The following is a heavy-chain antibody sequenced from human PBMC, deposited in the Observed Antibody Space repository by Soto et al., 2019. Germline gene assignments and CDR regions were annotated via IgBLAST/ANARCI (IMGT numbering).Heavy chain of an antibody. D-gene: IGHD2-2*02. V-gene: IGHV3-23*01. CDR1: GFTFSSSA. CDR2: ISASGGTT. Sequence: EVQLLESGGGLVQPGGSLRLSCAASGFTFSSSAMSWVRQAPGKGLEWISGISASGGTTYYADSVKGRFTITRHKSQNTHYLHVNSLRDEDTAVYYCANIYIGVKNSFGIWGQGTMVTVSS. CDR3: ANIYIGVKNSFGI. J-gene: IGHJ3*02.